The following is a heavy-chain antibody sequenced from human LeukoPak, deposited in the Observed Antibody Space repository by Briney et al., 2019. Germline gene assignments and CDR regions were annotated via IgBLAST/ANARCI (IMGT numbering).Heavy chain of an antibody. Sequence: SVKVSCKASRGTFSSYALSWVRQAPGQGLEWMGTIIPIVGIANYAQKFQGRATITANKSTSTAYMELSSLRSEDTAVYYCARDGEMATIYFDYWGQGTLVTVSS. D-gene: IGHD5-24*01. J-gene: IGHJ4*02. CDR2: IIPIVGIA. CDR1: RGTFSSYA. V-gene: IGHV1-69*04. CDR3: ARDGEMATIYFDY.